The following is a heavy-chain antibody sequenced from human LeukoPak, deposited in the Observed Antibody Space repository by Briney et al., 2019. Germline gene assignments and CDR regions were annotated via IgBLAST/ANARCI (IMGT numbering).Heavy chain of an antibody. CDR1: GYTFTRYG. J-gene: IGHJ4*02. CDR2: ISAYNGNT. D-gene: IGHD3-10*01. V-gene: IGHV1-18*01. Sequence: ASVKVSCKASGYTFTRYGISWVRQAPGQGLEWMGWISAYNGNTKYAQKLQGRVTMTTDTSTSTAYMELRSLRSGDTAVYYCAREGGEEGFGELCLDYWGQGTLVTVSS. CDR3: AREGGEEGFGELCLDY.